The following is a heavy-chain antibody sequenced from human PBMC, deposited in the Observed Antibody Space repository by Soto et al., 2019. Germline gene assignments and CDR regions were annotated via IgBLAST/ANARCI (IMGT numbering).Heavy chain of an antibody. V-gene: IGHV3-30-3*01. Sequence: QVQLVESGGGVVQPGRSLRLSCAASGFTFSSYAMHWVRQAPGKGLEWVAVISYDGSNKYYADSVKGRFTISRDNSKNTLYLQMNRLRAEDTAVYYCARAPQLDPNRSGYYFDYWGQGTLVTVSS. CDR3: ARAPQLDPNRSGYYFDY. CDR2: ISYDGSNK. D-gene: IGHD3-22*01. J-gene: IGHJ4*02. CDR1: GFTFSSYA.